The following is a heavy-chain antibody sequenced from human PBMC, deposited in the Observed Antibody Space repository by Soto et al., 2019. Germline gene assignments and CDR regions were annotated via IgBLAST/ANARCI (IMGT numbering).Heavy chain of an antibody. CDR1: GFSLSNARMG. D-gene: IGHD1-26*01. J-gene: IGHJ4*02. CDR2: IFSNDEK. Sequence: SGPTLVNPTGTLTLTCTVSGFSLSNARMGVSWIRQPPGKALEWLAHIFSNDEKSYSTSLKSRLTISKDTSKSQVVLTMTNMDPVDTATYYCARIRLLGATTVCDYWGQGTLVTVSS. CDR3: ARIRLLGATTVCDY. V-gene: IGHV2-26*01.